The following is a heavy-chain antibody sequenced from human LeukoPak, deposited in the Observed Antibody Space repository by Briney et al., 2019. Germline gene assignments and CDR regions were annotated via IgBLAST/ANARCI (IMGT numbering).Heavy chain of an antibody. D-gene: IGHD4-17*01. CDR1: GVTFSSYA. V-gene: IGHV1-69*05. CDR2: IIPIFGAA. Sequence: SVKVSCKASGVTFSSYAISWVRQAPGQGLEWMGRIIPIFGAANYARKFQGRVTITTDESTSTAYMELSSLRSEDTAVYYCASSSLPDYGDFTIFDYWGQGTLVTVSS. CDR3: ASSSLPDYGDFTIFDY. J-gene: IGHJ4*02.